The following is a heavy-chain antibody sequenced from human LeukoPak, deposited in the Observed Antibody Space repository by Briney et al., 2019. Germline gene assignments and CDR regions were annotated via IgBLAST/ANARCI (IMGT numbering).Heavy chain of an antibody. J-gene: IGHJ3*02. CDR1: GGSISSYY. CDR3: ARHSSLGATYDAFDI. V-gene: IGHV4-59*08. Sequence: SETLSLTCTVSGGSISSYYWSWIRQPPGKGLEWIGYIYYSGSTNYNPSLKSRVTISVDTSKNQISLKLSSVTAADTAVYYCARHSSLGATYDAFDIWGQGTMVTVSS. CDR2: IYYSGST. D-gene: IGHD5-12*01.